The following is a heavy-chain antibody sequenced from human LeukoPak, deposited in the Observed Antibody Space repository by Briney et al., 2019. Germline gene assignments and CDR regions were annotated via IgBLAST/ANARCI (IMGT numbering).Heavy chain of an antibody. J-gene: IGHJ4*02. CDR1: GYTFTSYD. Sequence: EASVKVSRKASGYTFTSYDINWVRQATGQGLEWMGWMNPNSGNTGYAQKFQGRVTMTRNTSISTAYMELSGLRSEDTAVYYCARGHLSLRYQSDYWGQGTLVTVSS. D-gene: IGHD2-2*01. CDR3: ARGHLSLRYQSDY. CDR2: MNPNSGNT. V-gene: IGHV1-8*01.